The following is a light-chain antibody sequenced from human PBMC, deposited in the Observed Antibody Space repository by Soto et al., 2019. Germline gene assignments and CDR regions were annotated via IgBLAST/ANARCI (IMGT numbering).Light chain of an antibody. V-gene: IGLV2-23*01. CDR3: CSYAGSNTDV. CDR2: AGS. J-gene: IGLJ1*01. CDR1: SSDVGNYNL. Sequence: QSALTQPASVSGSPGQSITISCTGTSSDVGNYNLVSWYQQHPGKAPKVMIYAGSNRPSGVSHRFSGFKSGNTASLTISGLQAEDEADYHCCSYAGSNTDVFGSGTELTVL.